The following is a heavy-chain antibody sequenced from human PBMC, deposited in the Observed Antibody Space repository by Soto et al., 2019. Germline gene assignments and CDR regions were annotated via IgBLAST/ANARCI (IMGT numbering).Heavy chain of an antibody. CDR1: GGTFSSYT. J-gene: IGHJ4*02. CDR3: ARVVVGSRLSLDD. Sequence: QVQLVQSGAEVKKPGSSVTVSCKASGGTFSSYTISWVRQATGQGLEWMAGISPIFGTPIYAQKFQDRVTITADDSTMTAYMEMNRLTYEDTAVYYCARVVVGSRLSLDDWVQGTLVTISS. CDR2: ISPIFGTP. V-gene: IGHV1-69*01. D-gene: IGHD1-26*01.